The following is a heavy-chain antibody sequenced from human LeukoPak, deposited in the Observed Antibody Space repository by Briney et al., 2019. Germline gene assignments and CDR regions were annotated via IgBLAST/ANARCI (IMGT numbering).Heavy chain of an antibody. D-gene: IGHD4/OR15-4a*01. Sequence: ASVKVSCKASGCTFSDYYVHWVRQAPGQGLEWMGWINPHSGGTNYAQKFQGRVTMIRDTSISTAYMELSTLRSDDTAVYYCARDGYDYAGGSVYWGQGTLVTVSS. CDR2: INPHSGGT. CDR3: ARDGYDYAGGSVY. J-gene: IGHJ4*02. CDR1: GCTFSDYY. V-gene: IGHV1-2*02.